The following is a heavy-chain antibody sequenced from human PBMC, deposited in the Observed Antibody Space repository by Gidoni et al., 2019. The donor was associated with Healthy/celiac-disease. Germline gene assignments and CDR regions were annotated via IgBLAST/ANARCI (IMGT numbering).Heavy chain of an antibody. D-gene: IGHD3-10*01. CDR2: ISSSSSYI. CDR1: GFTFRSYS. V-gene: IGHV3-21*01. J-gene: IGHJ6*03. Sequence: EVQLVESGGGLVKPGGSLRLYCAASGFTFRSYSMNWVRQAPGKGLEWVSSISSSSSYIYYADSVKGRFTISRDNAKNSLYLQMNSLRAEDTAVYYCARGAGIRQYYYMDVWGKGTTVTVSS. CDR3: ARGAGIRQYYYMDV.